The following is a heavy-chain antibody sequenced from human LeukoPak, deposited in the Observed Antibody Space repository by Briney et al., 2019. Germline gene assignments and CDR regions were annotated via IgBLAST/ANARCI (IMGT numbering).Heavy chain of an antibody. D-gene: IGHD3-16*02. CDR2: IWYDGSNK. Sequence: GRSLRLSCAASGLTFSSYGMHWVRQAPGKGLEWVAVIWYDGSNKYYADSVKGRFTISRDNSKNTLYLQMNSLRAEDTAVYYCARGLGVWGSYRSWLVLAYWGQGTLVTVSS. CDR1: GLTFSSYG. V-gene: IGHV3-33*01. J-gene: IGHJ4*02. CDR3: ARGLGVWGSYRSWLVLAY.